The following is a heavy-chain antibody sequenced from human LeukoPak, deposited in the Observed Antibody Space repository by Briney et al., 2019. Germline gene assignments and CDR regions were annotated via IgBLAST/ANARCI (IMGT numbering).Heavy chain of an antibody. CDR2: IYYSGST. CDR1: GGSISSSSYY. D-gene: IGHD6-19*01. Sequence: PSETLSLTCTVSGGSISSSSYYWGWIRQPPGKGLEWIGSIYYSGSTYYNPSLKSRVTISVDTSKNQFSLKLSSVTAADTAVYYCAREGYSSGLNFDYWGQGSLVTVSS. V-gene: IGHV4-39*07. CDR3: AREGYSSGLNFDY. J-gene: IGHJ4*02.